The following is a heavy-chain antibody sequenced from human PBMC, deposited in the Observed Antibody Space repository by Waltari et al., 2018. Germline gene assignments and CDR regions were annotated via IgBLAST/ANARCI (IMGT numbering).Heavy chain of an antibody. CDR2: IYYSGST. J-gene: IGHJ4*02. Sequence: QVQLLESGPGLVKPSQTLSLTCTVPCGSISSGGYYWSWHRQHPGKGLEWIGYIYYSGSTYYNPSLKSRVTISVDTSKNQFSLKLSSVTAADTAVYYCIATLAARRGEFDYWGQGTLVTVSS. V-gene: IGHV4-31*03. D-gene: IGHD6-6*01. CDR3: IATLAARRGEFDY. CDR1: CGSISSGGYY.